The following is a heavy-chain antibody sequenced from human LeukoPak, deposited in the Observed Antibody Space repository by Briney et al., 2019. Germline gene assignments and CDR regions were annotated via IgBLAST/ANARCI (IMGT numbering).Heavy chain of an antibody. V-gene: IGHV4-4*07. D-gene: IGHD3-3*01. CDR1: GGSISSYY. CDR3: VREGPVRFLEQIDY. J-gene: IGHJ4*02. Sequence: SETLSLTCTVSGGSISSYYWSWIRQPAGKGLEWIGRIYTSGSTSYNPSLKSRVTISLDMSKNQFSLKLNSVTAADTAVYYCVREGPVRFLEQIDYWGQGTLVTVSS. CDR2: IYTSGST.